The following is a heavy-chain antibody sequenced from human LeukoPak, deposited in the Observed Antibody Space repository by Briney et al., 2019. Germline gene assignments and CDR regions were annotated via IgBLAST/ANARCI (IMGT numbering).Heavy chain of an antibody. CDR1: GFTFSSYE. Sequence: PGGSLRLSCAASGFTFSSYEMNWVPQAPGKGLEWVSYISSSGSIIHYADPVKGRFTISRDNAKNSLYLQMNSLRAEDTAVYYCAREATIFTDYWGQGTLVTVSS. CDR3: AREATIFTDY. D-gene: IGHD3-3*01. V-gene: IGHV3-48*03. J-gene: IGHJ4*02. CDR2: ISSSGSII.